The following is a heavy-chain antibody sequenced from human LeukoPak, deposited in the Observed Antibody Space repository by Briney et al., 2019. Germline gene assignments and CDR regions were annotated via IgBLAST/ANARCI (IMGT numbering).Heavy chain of an antibody. CDR3: AKAGAAAAAPSLNFDY. Sequence: GGSLRLSCAASGFTFSSYGMHWVRQAPGKGLEWVAVISYGGSNKYYADSVKGRFTISRDNSKNTLYLQMNSLRAEDTAVYYCAKAGAAAAAPSLNFDYWGQGTLVTVSS. V-gene: IGHV3-30*18. CDR2: ISYGGSNK. D-gene: IGHD6-13*01. J-gene: IGHJ4*02. CDR1: GFTFSSYG.